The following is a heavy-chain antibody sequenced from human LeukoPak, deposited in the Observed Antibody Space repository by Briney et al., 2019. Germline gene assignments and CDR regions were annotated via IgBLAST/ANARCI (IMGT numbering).Heavy chain of an antibody. CDR2: ISGSGTHT. CDR3: VKDGRYTFGLDAFEI. V-gene: IGHV3-23*01. J-gene: IGHJ3*02. CDR1: GGSISSGGYY. Sequence: PSETLSLTCTVSGGSISSGGYYWSWIRQAPGQGLEWLSTISGSGTHTYYADSVQGRITVSRDNSKNTQTLQMNSLRAEDTGVYYCVKDGRYTFGLDAFEIWGQGTMVTVSS. D-gene: IGHD5-18*01.